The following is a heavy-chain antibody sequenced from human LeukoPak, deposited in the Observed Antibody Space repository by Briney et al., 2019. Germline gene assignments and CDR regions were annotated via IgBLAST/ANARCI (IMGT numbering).Heavy chain of an antibody. CDR3: ARAPSSGYQYYFDY. Sequence: GGSLRLSCAASGFTVSSNYMSWVRKAPGKGLEWVSVIYSGGTTYYADSVKGRFIISRDNSKNTLYLQMNSLRAEDTAVYYCARAPSSGYQYYFDYWGQGTLVTVSS. D-gene: IGHD3-22*01. V-gene: IGHV3-53*01. J-gene: IGHJ4*02. CDR2: IYSGGTT. CDR1: GFTVSSNY.